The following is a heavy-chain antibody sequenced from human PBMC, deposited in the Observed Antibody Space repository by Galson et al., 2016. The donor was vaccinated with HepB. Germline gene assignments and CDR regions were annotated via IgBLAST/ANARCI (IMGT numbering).Heavy chain of an antibody. D-gene: IGHD6-13*01. CDR2: IYYTGTT. V-gene: IGHV4-31*03. J-gene: IGHJ4*02. Sequence: TLSLTCTVSGGYLSSVGYSWSWIRQHPGKGLEWIGYIYYTGTTSYNPSLKSRVVISVDTSKNQFSLKVSSVTAADTAVYFCARETQPLPFDYWGQGILVTVSS. CDR1: GGYLSSVGYS. CDR3: ARETQPLPFDY.